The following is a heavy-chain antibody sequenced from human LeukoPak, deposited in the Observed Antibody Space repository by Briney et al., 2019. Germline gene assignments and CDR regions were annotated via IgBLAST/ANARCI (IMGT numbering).Heavy chain of an antibody. J-gene: IGHJ4*02. Sequence: GGSLRLSCAASGFTFSSYAMHWVRQAPGKGLEWVAVISYDGSNKNYADSVKGRFTISRDNSKNTLYLQMNSLRAEDTAVYYCARGHSSSWFIFDYWGQGTLVTVSS. V-gene: IGHV3-30*14. D-gene: IGHD6-13*01. CDR2: ISYDGSNK. CDR1: GFTFSSYA. CDR3: ARGHSSSWFIFDY.